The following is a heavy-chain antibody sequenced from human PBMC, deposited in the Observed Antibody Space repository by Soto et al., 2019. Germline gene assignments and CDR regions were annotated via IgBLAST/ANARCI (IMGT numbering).Heavy chain of an antibody. CDR3: ARDLSLGGYDGPKVVFDD. CDR2: TYYRSKWYN. Sequence: SQTLSLTCAISGDSVSSNSAAWNWIRQSPSRGLEWLGRTYYRSKWYNDYAVSVKSRITINPDTSKNQFSLQLNSVTPEDTAVYYCARDLSLGGYDGPKVVFDDWGQGTLVTVSS. V-gene: IGHV6-1*01. J-gene: IGHJ4*02. CDR1: GDSVSSNSAA. D-gene: IGHD5-12*01.